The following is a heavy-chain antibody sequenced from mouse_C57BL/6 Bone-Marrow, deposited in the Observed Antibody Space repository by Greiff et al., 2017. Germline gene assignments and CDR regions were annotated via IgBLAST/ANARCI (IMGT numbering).Heavy chain of an antibody. Sequence: EVKLQESGPELVKPGASVKISCKASGYSFTDYNMNWVKQSNGKSLEWIGVINPNNGTTSYNQKFKGKATLTVDQSSSTAYMQLNRLTTEDSAVYYCARGYDYDYAMDYWGQGTSVTVSS. CDR2: INPNNGTT. D-gene: IGHD2-4*01. J-gene: IGHJ4*01. CDR1: GYSFTDYN. CDR3: ARGYDYDYAMDY. V-gene: IGHV1-39*01.